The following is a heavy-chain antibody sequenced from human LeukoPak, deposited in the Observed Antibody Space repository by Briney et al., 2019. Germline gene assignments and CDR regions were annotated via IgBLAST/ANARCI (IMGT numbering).Heavy chain of an antibody. CDR2: INPNSGGT. Sequence: ASVKVSCKASGYTFTGYYMHWVRQAPGQGLEWMGWINPNSGGTNYAQKFQGRVTMTRDTSISTAYMELSRLRSDDTAVYYCARFGYCSSTSCYEAYYYYGMDVWGQGTMVTVSS. CDR1: GYTFTGYY. CDR3: ARFGYCSSTSCYEAYYYYGMDV. J-gene: IGHJ6*02. D-gene: IGHD2-2*01. V-gene: IGHV1-2*02.